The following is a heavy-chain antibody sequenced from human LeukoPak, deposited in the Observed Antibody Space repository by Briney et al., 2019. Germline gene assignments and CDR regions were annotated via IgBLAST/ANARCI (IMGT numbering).Heavy chain of an antibody. D-gene: IGHD3-10*01. J-gene: IGHJ3*02. Sequence: SETLSLTCSVSGGSISSTSYYWGWIRQPPGKGLEWIGTFYLAGSTYYNPSLKSRVTISIDTSKNQFSLKLSSVTAADTAVYYCARHEQVLLWFGELLHAFDIWGQGTMVTVSS. CDR3: ARHEQVLLWFGELLHAFDI. CDR2: FYLAGST. CDR1: GGSISSTSYY. V-gene: IGHV4-39*01.